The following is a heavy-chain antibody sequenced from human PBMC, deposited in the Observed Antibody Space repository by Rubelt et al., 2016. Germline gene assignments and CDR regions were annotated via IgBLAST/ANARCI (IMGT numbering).Heavy chain of an antibody. D-gene: IGHD2-2*01. Sequence: QVQLQQWGAGLLKPSETLSLTCAVYGGSFSGYYWSWIRQPPGKGLEWIGEINHSGSTNYNPSLKSRVTISVDTSKNQFSLKLSSVTAADTAVYYCARTGSIVVVPAAPRGWFDPWGQGTLVTVSS. V-gene: IGHV4-34*01. CDR1: GGSFSGYY. CDR2: INHSGST. CDR3: ARTGSIVVVPAAPRGWFDP. J-gene: IGHJ5*02.